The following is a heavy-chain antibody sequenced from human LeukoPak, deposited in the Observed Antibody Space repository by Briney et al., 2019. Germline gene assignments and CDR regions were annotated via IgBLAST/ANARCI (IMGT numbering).Heavy chain of an antibody. CDR3: ASYGGYCSGGSCYSVRYYYMDV. CDR2: IIPIFGTA. D-gene: IGHD2-15*01. CDR1: GGTFSSYA. Sequence: ASVKVSCKASGGTFSSYAISWVRQAPGQGLGWMGGIIPIFGTANYAQKFQGRVTITTDESTSTAYMELSSLRSEDTAVYYCASYGGYCSGGSCYSVRYYYMDVWGKGTTVTVSS. J-gene: IGHJ6*03. V-gene: IGHV1-69*05.